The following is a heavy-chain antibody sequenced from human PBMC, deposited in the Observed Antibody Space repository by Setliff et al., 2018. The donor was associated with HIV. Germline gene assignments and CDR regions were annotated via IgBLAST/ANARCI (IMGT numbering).Heavy chain of an antibody. CDR3: ARYKWNNWIFGWFDP. V-gene: IGHV3-7*01. CDR1: GFTFSRYW. J-gene: IGHJ5*02. CDR2: IKEDGRVT. D-gene: IGHD1-20*01. Sequence: LRLSCVASGFTFSRYWMSWVRQAPGKGLEFVANIKEDGRVTNYADSVKGRFTISRDNAKNSLYLQMNSLRAEDTAVYYCARYKWNNWIFGWFDPWGQGTQVTVSS.